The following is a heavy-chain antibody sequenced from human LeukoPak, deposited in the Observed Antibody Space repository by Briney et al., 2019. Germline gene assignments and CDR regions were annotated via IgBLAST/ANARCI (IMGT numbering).Heavy chain of an antibody. V-gene: IGHV4-39*01. CDR2: IYYSGST. CDR3: ARPLKYCSGGSCYGNWFDP. Sequence: KPSETLSLTCTVSGGSISSSSYYWGWIRQPPGKGLEWISSIYYSGSTYYNPSLKSRVTISVDTSKNQFSLKLSSVTAADTAVYYCARPLKYCSGGSCYGNWFDPWGQGTLVTVSS. CDR1: GGSISSSSYY. J-gene: IGHJ5*02. D-gene: IGHD2-15*01.